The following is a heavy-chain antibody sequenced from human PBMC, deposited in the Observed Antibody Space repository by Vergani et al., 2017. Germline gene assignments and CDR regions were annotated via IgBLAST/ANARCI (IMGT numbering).Heavy chain of an antibody. CDR1: GYTFTSYY. CDR2: INPSGGST. J-gene: IGHJ3*02. V-gene: IGHV1-46*01. D-gene: IGHD4-23*01. CDR3: ARRGGSDAFDI. Sequence: QVQLVQSGAEVKKPGASVKVSCKASGYTFTSYYMHWVRQAPGQGLEWMGIINPSGGSTSYAQKFQGRVTMTRNTSISTAYMELSSLRSEDTAVYYCARRGGSDAFDIWGQGTMVTVSS.